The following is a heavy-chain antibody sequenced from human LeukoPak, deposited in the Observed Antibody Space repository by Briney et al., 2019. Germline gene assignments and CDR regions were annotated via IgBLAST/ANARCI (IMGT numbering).Heavy chain of an antibody. CDR3: ARRYSSYDPFDY. V-gene: IGHV3-64*01. D-gene: IGHD5-12*01. CDR1: GFTFSTYD. Sequence: PGGSLRLSCAASGFTFSTYDMRWVRQAPGKGLEFVSAISSNGGTTYYANSVKGRFTISRSNYRNTLYLQMGSLRAEDMAVYYCARRYSSYDPFDYWGQGTLVTVSS. J-gene: IGHJ4*02. CDR2: ISSNGGTT.